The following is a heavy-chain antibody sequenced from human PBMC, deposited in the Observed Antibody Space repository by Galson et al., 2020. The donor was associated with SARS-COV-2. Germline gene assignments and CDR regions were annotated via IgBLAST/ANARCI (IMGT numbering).Heavy chain of an antibody. CDR2: MNPNSGNT. V-gene: IGHV1-8*01. Sequence: ASVQISCKASVYTFTNYDINWVRHATGQWLEWMGWMNPNSGNTCYAQKFQGRITMTRNTSISTAYMELSGLKSEDTAIYYCSRGGGITISGAVTIIWYDPWNQGTLVTVSS. CDR1: VYTFTNYD. J-gene: IGHJ5*02. D-gene: IGHD3-3*01. CDR3: SRGGGITISGAVTIIWYDP.